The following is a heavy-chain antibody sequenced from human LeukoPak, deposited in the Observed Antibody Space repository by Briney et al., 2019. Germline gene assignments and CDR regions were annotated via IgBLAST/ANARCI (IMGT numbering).Heavy chain of an antibody. CDR2: ISSSGSTI. D-gene: IGHD3-10*01. CDR1: GFTFSSYS. V-gene: IGHV3-48*02. CDR3: ARGPQRYYGSGQDFDY. Sequence: PGGSLGLSCAASGFTFSSYSMDWVRQAPGKGLEWVSYISSSGSTIYYADSVKGRFTISRDNAKNSLYLQMNSLRDEDTAVYYCARGPQRYYGSGQDFDYWGQGTLVSVSS. J-gene: IGHJ4*02.